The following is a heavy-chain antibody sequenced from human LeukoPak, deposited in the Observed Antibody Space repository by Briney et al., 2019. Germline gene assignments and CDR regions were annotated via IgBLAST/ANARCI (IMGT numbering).Heavy chain of an antibody. CDR3: ARGSGDLDN. V-gene: IGHV3-7*01. CDR1: GFTFSTYW. Sequence: PGGSLRLSCAASGFTFSTYWMSWVRQAPGMGLEWVASIQQDGSEKKYVDSVKGRFTISRDNAKNSLYLQMNSLRADDTALYYCARGSGDLDNWGQGTLVTVSS. CDR2: IQQDGSEK. D-gene: IGHD4-17*01. J-gene: IGHJ4*02.